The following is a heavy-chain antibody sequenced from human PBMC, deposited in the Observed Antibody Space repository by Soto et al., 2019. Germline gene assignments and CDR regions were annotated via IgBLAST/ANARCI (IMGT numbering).Heavy chain of an antibody. J-gene: IGHJ4*02. CDR2: IYYSGST. Sequence: QLQLQESGPGLVKPSETLSLTCTVSGGSISSSSYYWGWIRQPPGKGLEWIGSIYYSGSTYYNPSLKSRVTISVDTSKNPFSLKLSSVTAADTAVYYCARWGRIAAAGTPEDYWGQGTLVTVSS. D-gene: IGHD6-13*01. CDR3: ARWGRIAAAGTPEDY. V-gene: IGHV4-39*01. CDR1: GGSISSSSYY.